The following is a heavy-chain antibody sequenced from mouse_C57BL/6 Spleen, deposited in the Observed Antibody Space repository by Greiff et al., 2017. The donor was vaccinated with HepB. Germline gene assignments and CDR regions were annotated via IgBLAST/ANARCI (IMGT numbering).Heavy chain of an antibody. Sequence: VQLQQSGAELAKPGASVKLSCKASGYTFTSYWMHWVKQRPGQGLEWIGYINPSSGYTKYNQKFKDKATLTAYKSSSTAYMQLSSLTYEDSAVYYCARSDGYYDYVDYWGQGTTLTVSS. CDR3: ARSDGYYDYVDY. CDR2: INPSSGYT. V-gene: IGHV1-7*01. J-gene: IGHJ2*01. CDR1: GYTFTSYW. D-gene: IGHD2-3*01.